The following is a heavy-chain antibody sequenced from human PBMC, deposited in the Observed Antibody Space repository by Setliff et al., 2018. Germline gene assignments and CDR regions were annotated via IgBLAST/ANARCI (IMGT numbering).Heavy chain of an antibody. D-gene: IGHD2-15*01. J-gene: IGHJ3*01. V-gene: IGHV1-18*01. Sequence: ASVKVSCKASGYIFSSYGISWVRQAPGQGLQWMGWISSYNTDITNYAEGFQGRITMTTDTSTSAAYMELRGLRSDDTAIYYCAISTLSICSGGSCPNVFDVWGPGTLVTVSS. CDR2: ISSYNTDIT. CDR1: GYIFSSYG. CDR3: AISTLSICSGGSCPNVFDV.